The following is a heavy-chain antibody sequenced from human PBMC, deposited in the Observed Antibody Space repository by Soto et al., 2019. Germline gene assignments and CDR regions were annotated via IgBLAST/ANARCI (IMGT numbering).Heavy chain of an antibody. V-gene: IGHV4-38-2*01. CDR3: ARRNYFDSSGYYY. CDR2: MYHSGIT. D-gene: IGHD3-22*01. Sequence: SETLSLTCAVSGYSIRSGYFWGWIRQPPGKGLEWIGSMYHSGITYYNLSLKSRVTISVDTSKNQLSLKLSSATAADTAVYYCARRNYFDSSGYYYWGQGTLVTVSS. CDR1: GYSIRSGYF. J-gene: IGHJ4*02.